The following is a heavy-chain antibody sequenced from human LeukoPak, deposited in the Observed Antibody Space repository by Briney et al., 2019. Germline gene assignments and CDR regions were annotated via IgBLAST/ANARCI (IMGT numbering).Heavy chain of an antibody. Sequence: GGSLRLSCAASGFTFSSYSMNWVRQAPGKGLEGVSYISSSSSTIYYADSVKGRFTISRDNAKNSLYLQMNSLRDEDTAVYYCARASYSYGFSHLDYWGQGTLVTVSS. V-gene: IGHV3-48*02. CDR3: ARASYSYGFSHLDY. CDR1: GFTFSSYS. D-gene: IGHD5-18*01. CDR2: ISSSSSTI. J-gene: IGHJ4*02.